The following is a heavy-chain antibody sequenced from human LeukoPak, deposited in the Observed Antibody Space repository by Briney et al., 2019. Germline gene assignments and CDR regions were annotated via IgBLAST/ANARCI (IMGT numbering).Heavy chain of an antibody. CDR1: GFTFSSYE. J-gene: IGHJ4*02. V-gene: IGHV3-48*03. D-gene: IGHD3-22*01. CDR3: ARDYYDSSGYYYFDY. Sequence: GGTLRLSCTASGFTFSSYEMNWVRQAPGKGLEGVSYISSSCSTIYYADSVKGRFTISRDKAKNSLYLQMNSVRAEDTAVYYCARDYYDSSGYYYFDYWGQGTLVTVSS. CDR2: ISSSCSTI.